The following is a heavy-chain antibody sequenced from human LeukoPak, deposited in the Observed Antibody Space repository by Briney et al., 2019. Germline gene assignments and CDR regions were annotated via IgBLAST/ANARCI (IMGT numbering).Heavy chain of an antibody. CDR1: GYTFTGCY. Sequence: ASVKVSCKASGYTFTGCYMHWVRQAPGQGLEWMGWINPKTGGTNYAQKFQGRVTMTTDTSISTAYMELSRLTSDDTVVYYCARGPPTVITHITRELLYWGQGTLVTVSS. D-gene: IGHD3-22*01. CDR3: ARGPPTVITHITRELLY. V-gene: IGHV1-2*02. CDR2: INPKTGGT. J-gene: IGHJ4*02.